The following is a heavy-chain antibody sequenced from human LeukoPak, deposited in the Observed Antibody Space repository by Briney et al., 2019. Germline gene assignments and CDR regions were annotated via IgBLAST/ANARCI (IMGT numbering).Heavy chain of an antibody. CDR3: ARAGGMDYYYYYYMDV. CDR1: GYTFTSYG. CDR2: INPNSGGT. D-gene: IGHD3-16*01. J-gene: IGHJ6*03. Sequence: ASVKVSCKASGYTFTSYGINWVRQAPEQGLEWMGWINPNSGGTNYAQKLQGRVTMTTDTSTSTTYMEPRSLRSDDTAVYYCARAGGMDYYYYYYMDVWGKGTTVTVSS. V-gene: IGHV1-18*01.